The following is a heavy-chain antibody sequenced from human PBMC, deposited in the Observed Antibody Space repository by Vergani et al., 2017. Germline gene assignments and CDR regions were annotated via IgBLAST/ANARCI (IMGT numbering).Heavy chain of an antibody. CDR1: GGSFSGYY. J-gene: IGHJ3*02. CDR3: ARPSGARNRQSSSWYRGDAFDI. Sequence: QVQLQQWGAGLLKPSETLSLTCAVYGGSFSGYYWSWIRQPPGKGLEWIGEINHSGSTNYNPSLKSRVTISVDTSKNQFSLKLSSVTAADTAVYYCARPSGARNRQSSSWYRGDAFDIWGQGTTVTVSS. D-gene: IGHD6-13*01. V-gene: IGHV4-34*01. CDR2: INHSGST.